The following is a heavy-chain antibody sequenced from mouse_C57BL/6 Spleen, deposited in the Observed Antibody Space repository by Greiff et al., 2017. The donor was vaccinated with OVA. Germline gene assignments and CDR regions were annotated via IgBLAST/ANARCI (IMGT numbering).Heavy chain of an antibody. CDR3: ARYLYGSSYGGAMDY. CDR2: IYPGDGDT. CDR1: GYAFSSSW. Sequence: QVQLQQSGPELVKPGASVKISCKASGYAFSSSWMNWVKQRPGKGLEWIGRIYPGDGDTNYNGKFKGKATLTADKSSSTAYMQLSSLTSEDSAVYFCARYLYGSSYGGAMDYWGQGTSVTVSS. D-gene: IGHD1-1*01. J-gene: IGHJ4*01. V-gene: IGHV1-82*01.